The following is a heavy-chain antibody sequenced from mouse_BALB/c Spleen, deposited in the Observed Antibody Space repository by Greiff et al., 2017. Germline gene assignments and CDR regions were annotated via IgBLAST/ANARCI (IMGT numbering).Heavy chain of an antibody. J-gene: IGHJ4*01. D-gene: IGHD3-1*01. Sequence: EVKVVESGGGLVQPGGSLKLSCAASGFTFSSYTMSWVRQTPEKRLEWVAYISNGGGSTYYPDTVKGRFTISRDNAKNTLYLQMSSLKSEDTAMYYCARQRSSGFMDDWGQGTSVTVSS. CDR1: GFTFSSYT. V-gene: IGHV5-12-2*01. CDR2: ISNGGGST. CDR3: ARQRSSGFMDD.